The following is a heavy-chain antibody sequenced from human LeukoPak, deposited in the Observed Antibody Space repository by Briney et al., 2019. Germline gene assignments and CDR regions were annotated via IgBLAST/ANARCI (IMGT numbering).Heavy chain of an antibody. V-gene: IGHV3-11*04. D-gene: IGHD3-10*02. CDR3: AELGITMIGGV. Sequence: GGSLRLSCAASGFTVSSNYMSWVRQAPGKGLEWVSSISSGGDNTYYADSVKGRFTISRDNAKNSLYLQMNSLRAEDTAVYYCAELGITMIGGVWGKGTTVTISS. CDR2: ISSGGDNT. CDR1: GFTVSSNY. J-gene: IGHJ6*04.